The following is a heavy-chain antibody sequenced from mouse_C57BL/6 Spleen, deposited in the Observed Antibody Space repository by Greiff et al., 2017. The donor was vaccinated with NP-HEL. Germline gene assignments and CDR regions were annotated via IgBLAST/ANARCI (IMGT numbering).Heavy chain of an antibody. Sequence: VQLQQSGPELVKPGASVKISCKASGYAFSSSWMNWVKQRPGKGLEWIGRIYPGDGDTNYNGKFKGKATLTADKSSSTAYMQLSSLTSEDSAVYFCARDYYGSSYGVYAMDYWGQGTSVTVSS. CDR2: IYPGDGDT. CDR1: GYAFSSSW. V-gene: IGHV1-82*01. CDR3: ARDYYGSSYGVYAMDY. D-gene: IGHD1-1*01. J-gene: IGHJ4*01.